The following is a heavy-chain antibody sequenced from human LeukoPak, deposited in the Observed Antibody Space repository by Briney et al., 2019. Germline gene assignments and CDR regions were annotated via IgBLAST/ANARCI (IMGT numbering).Heavy chain of an antibody. D-gene: IGHD2-8*02. CDR3: ARARVLTTAAFDY. CDR1: GGSISSSSYY. V-gene: IGHV4-39*07. CDR2: IYYSGST. J-gene: IGHJ4*02. Sequence: SETLSLTCTVSGGSISSSSYYWGWIRQPPGKGLEWIGSIYYSGSTYYNPSLKSRVTISVDTSKNQFSLKLSSVTAADTAVYYCARARVLTTAAFDYWGQGTLVTVSS.